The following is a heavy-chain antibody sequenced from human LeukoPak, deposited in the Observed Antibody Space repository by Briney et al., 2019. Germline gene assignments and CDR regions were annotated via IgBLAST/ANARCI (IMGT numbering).Heavy chain of an antibody. D-gene: IGHD5-18*01. J-gene: IGHJ4*02. CDR1: GGSISSSSYY. Sequence: SETLSLTCTVPGGSISSSSYYWGWIRQPPGKGLEWIGSIYYSGSTYYNPSLKSRVTISVDTSKNQFSLKLSSVTAADTAVYYCARENRLGYSYGVWYFDYWGQGTLVTVSS. V-gene: IGHV4-39*07. CDR2: IYYSGST. CDR3: ARENRLGYSYGVWYFDY.